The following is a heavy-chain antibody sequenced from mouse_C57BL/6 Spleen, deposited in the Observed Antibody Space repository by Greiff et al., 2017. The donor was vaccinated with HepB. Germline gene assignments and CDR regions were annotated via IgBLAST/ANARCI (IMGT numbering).Heavy chain of an antibody. Sequence: EVQRVESGEGLVKPGGSLKLSCAASGFTFSSYAMSWVRQTPEKRLEWVAYISSGGDYIYYADTVKGRFTISRDNARNTLYLQMSSLKSEDTAMYYCTRERDYYGSSIYWYFDVWGTGTTVTVSS. J-gene: IGHJ1*03. CDR3: TRERDYYGSSIYWYFDV. CDR2: ISSGGDYI. D-gene: IGHD1-1*01. CDR1: GFTFSSYA. V-gene: IGHV5-9-1*02.